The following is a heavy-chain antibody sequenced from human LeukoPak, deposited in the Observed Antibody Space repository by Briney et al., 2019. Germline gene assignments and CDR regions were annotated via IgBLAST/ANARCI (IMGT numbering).Heavy chain of an antibody. CDR3: ARRGNALDY. CDR1: GFTFNIFS. V-gene: IGHV3-64*02. D-gene: IGHD3-16*01. CDR2: INNDGGTT. J-gene: IGHJ4*02. Sequence: GGSLRLSCAVSGFTFNIFSMHWVRQAPGKGLEYVSAINNDGGTTYYSDSVKGRFIISRDNSKNRLYLQMGSLRPEDMAVYYCARRGNALDYWGQGTLVTVSS.